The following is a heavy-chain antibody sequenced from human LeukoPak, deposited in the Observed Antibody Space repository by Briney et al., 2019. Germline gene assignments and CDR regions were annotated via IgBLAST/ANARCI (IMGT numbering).Heavy chain of an antibody. D-gene: IGHD2-15*01. Sequence: GGSLRLSCAASGFTFSSYGMSWVRQAPGKGLEWVSAISTTGGTTYYAGSVKGRFTISRDNSRNTLYLQVNSLRAGDMAIYYCAKNGDRGAYCSGGTCYPYFYYYMDVWGKGTTVTFSS. CDR1: GFTFSSYG. CDR3: AKNGDRGAYCSGGTCYPYFYYYMDV. J-gene: IGHJ6*03. V-gene: IGHV3-23*01. CDR2: ISTTGGTT.